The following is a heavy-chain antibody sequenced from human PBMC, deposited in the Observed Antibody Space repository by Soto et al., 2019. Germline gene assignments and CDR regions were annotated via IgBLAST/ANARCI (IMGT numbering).Heavy chain of an antibody. CDR2: ISYDGSNK. CDR3: ARVADSSGYDYGMDV. V-gene: IGHV3-30-3*01. CDR1: GFTFSSYA. J-gene: IGHJ6*02. D-gene: IGHD3-22*01. Sequence: QVQLVESGGGVVQPGRSLRLSCAASGFTFSSYAMHWVRQAPGKGLDLVAVISYDGSNKYYAESVKGRFTSSRDNSKNTLDLQMNSLRAEDTAVYYCARVADSSGYDYGMDVWGQGNTVTVSS.